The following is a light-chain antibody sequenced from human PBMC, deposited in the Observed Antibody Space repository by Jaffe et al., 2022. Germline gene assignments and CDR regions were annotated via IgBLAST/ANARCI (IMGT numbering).Light chain of an antibody. Sequence: DIQMTQSPSSLSASVGDRVTITCQASQDISNYLNWYQQKPGKAPKLLIYDASNLETGVPSRFSGSGSGTDFTFTISSLHPEDIATYYCQQYESFSPAGGPFGQGTKLEIK. CDR1: QDISNY. CDR3: QQYESFSPAGGP. J-gene: IGKJ2*01. V-gene: IGKV1-33*01. CDR2: DAS.